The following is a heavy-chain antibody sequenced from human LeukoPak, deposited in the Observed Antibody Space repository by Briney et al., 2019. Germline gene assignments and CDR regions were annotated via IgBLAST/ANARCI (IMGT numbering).Heavy chain of an antibody. D-gene: IGHD3-22*01. Sequence: SSTPIYYAASVKGRFTISRDNAKNSLYLQTNSLRAEDTAVYYCARAQYYSDSTGYYYLHYWGQGTLVTVSS. J-gene: IGHJ4*02. V-gene: IGHV3-48*01. CDR3: ARAQYYSDSTGYYYLHY. CDR2: SSTPI.